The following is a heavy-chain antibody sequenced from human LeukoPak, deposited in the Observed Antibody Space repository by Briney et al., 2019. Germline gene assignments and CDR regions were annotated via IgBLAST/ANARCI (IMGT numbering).Heavy chain of an antibody. V-gene: IGHV1-69*05. CDR2: IIPIFGTA. CDR3: VRDPGTRVVTPGVIWFDP. D-gene: IGHD4-23*01. J-gene: IGHJ5*02. CDR1: GGTFSSYA. Sequence: SVKVSCKASGGTFSSYAISWVRQAPGQGLEWMGRIIPIFGTANYAQKFQGRVTITTDESTSTAYMELSSLRSEDTAVYYCVRDPGTRVVTPGVIWFDPWGQGTLVTVSS.